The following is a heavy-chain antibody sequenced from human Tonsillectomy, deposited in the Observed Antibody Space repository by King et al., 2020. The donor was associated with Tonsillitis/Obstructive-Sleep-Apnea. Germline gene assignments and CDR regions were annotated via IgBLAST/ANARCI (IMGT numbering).Heavy chain of an antibody. CDR2: STGDGGST. CDR1: GFSFDDYA. CDR3: ARESDRPFLN. J-gene: IGHJ4*02. Sequence: VQLVESGGVVVQPGGSLRLSCAASGFSFDDYAMHWVRQAPGKGLEWVSLSTGDGGSTFYADSVQGRLTISRDNSKHSLYLQMNSLGSEDTALYCCARESDRPFLNWGQGTRVTVSS. D-gene: IGHD3-3*01. V-gene: IGHV3-43*01.